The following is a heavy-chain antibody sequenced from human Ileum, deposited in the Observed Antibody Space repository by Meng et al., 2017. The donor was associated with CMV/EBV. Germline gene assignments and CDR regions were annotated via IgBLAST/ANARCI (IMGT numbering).Heavy chain of an antibody. CDR2: IDPDTGAT. Sequence: VSCKASGYTFRINYIHWLRQAPGQGLGWMGRIDPDTGATYSAQKFQGRVTMTRDTSISTAYLELTSLIFDDTAVYYCARGYSYACDYWGQGALVTVSS. CDR1: GYTFRINY. J-gene: IGHJ4*02. V-gene: IGHV1-2*06. CDR3: ARGYSYACDY. D-gene: IGHD3-16*01.